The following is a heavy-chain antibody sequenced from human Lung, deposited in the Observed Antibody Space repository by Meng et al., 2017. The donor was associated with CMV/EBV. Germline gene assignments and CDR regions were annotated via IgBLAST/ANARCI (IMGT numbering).Heavy chain of an antibody. J-gene: IGHJ4*02. CDR2: INAGSSSI. V-gene: IGHV3-48*04. Sequence: GEXXTISCAASGFTFSTYSVNWVRQAPGKGLEWVSYINAGSSSILYADSVKGRFTISRDNAKSALFLQMSRLRVEDTAIYYCTGEGFDYWGQGALVTVSS. CDR1: GFTFSTYS. CDR3: TGEGFDY.